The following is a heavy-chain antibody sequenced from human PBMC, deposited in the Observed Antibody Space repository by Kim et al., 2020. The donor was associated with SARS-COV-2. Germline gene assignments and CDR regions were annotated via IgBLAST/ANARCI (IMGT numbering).Heavy chain of an antibody. Sequence: ASVKVSCKSPAYGFSGYFIQWVRQAPGRRPEWLGRMNPVDGDTLVTRNLQGRVSLTRDRSINTAFMVMNTLTPDDTAVYYCARTSRGHSFDSLDVWGQGT. V-gene: IGHV1-2*06. CDR1: AYGFSGYF. CDR2: MNPVDGDT. D-gene: IGHD2-15*01. CDR3: ARTSRGHSFDSLDV. J-gene: IGHJ6*02.